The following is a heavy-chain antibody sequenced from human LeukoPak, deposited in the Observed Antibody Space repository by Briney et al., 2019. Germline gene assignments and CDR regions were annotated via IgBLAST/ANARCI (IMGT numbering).Heavy chain of an antibody. D-gene: IGHD1-26*01. CDR3: ARVGGGNYHPLDY. V-gene: IGHV3-30-3*01. J-gene: IGHJ4*02. CDR2: IAYDSSNT. Sequence: TRRSLRLSCAASAFTFSDHSMHWVRQAPGKGLEWVSSIAYDSSNTYYADSAKGRFTISRDNSKNTLYLQLSSLRIEDTAVYYCARVGGGNYHPLDYWGQGTLVTVSS. CDR1: AFTFSDHS.